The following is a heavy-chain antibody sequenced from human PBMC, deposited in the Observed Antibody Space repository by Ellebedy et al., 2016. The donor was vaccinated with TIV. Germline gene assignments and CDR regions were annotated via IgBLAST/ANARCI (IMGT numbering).Heavy chain of an antibody. Sequence: ASVKVSXXASGYTFTSYGISWVRQAPGQGLEWMGWISAYNDNTNYAQKLQGRVTMTTDTSTSTAYMELRSLRSDDTAVYYCARGITIFGVAHMDVWGKGTTVTVSS. D-gene: IGHD3-3*01. CDR2: ISAYNDNT. CDR1: GYTFTSYG. J-gene: IGHJ6*03. CDR3: ARGITIFGVAHMDV. V-gene: IGHV1-18*01.